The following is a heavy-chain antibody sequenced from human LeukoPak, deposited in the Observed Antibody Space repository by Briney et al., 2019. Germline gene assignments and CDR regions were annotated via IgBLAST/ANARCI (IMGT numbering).Heavy chain of an antibody. D-gene: IGHD6-19*01. CDR2: IYHSGST. CDR3: AREKGYSSGWYRDAFDI. CDR1: GGSISSSNW. V-gene: IGHV4-4*02. J-gene: IGHJ3*02. Sequence: PSGTLSLTCAVSGGSISSSNWWSWVRQPPGKGLEWIGEIYHSGSTNYNPSLKSRVTISVDKSKNQFSLKLSSVTAADTAVYYCAREKGYSSGWYRDAFDIWGQGTMVTVSS.